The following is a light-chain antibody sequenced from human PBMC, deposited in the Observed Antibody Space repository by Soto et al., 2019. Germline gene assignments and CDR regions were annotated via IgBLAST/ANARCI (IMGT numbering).Light chain of an antibody. CDR2: GAY. J-gene: IGKJ1*01. CDR1: QSVSSN. Sequence: EIGMTQSPATLSVVPGGRGPLSFRSSQSVSSNLAWYQPKPGQAPRLITYGAYTRATGIPDRFSGSGSGTEFTLTISSLQSDDFAVHYCQQYSDWPPWRLGQGTK. V-gene: IGKV3-15*01. CDR3: QQYSDWPPWR.